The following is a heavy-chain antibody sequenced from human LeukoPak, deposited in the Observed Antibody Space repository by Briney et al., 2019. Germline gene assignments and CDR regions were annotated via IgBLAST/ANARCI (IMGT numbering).Heavy chain of an antibody. CDR3: AREGSYYYDSSGYFDY. CDR1: GYTFTSYA. V-gene: IGHV7-4-1*02. Sequence: ASVKVSCKASGYTFTSYAMNWVRQAPGQGLEWMGWINTNTGNPTYAQGSTGRFVFSLDTSVSTAYLQISSLKAEDTAVYYCAREGSYYYDSSGYFDYWGQGTLVTVSS. CDR2: INTNTGNP. D-gene: IGHD3-22*01. J-gene: IGHJ4*02.